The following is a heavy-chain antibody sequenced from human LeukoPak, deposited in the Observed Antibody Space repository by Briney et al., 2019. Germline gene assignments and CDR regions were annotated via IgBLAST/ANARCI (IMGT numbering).Heavy chain of an antibody. CDR1: GGTFSSYA. D-gene: IGHD6-6*01. CDR3: ATGPREAARPVS. J-gene: IGHJ5*02. Sequence: SVKVSCKASGGTFSSYAISWVRQAPGQGLEWMGRIIPILGIANYAQKFQGRVTITADKSTSTAYMELSSLRSEDTAVYYCATGPREAARPVSWGQGTLVTVSS. V-gene: IGHV1-69*04. CDR2: IIPILGIA.